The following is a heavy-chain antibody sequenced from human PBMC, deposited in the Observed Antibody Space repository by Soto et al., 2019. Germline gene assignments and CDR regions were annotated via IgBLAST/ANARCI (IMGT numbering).Heavy chain of an antibody. J-gene: IGHJ6*03. CDR1: GGSFSGYY. CDR3: ARFYCSSTSCYSHYYYYMDV. V-gene: IGHV4-34*01. Sequence: SETLSLTCAVYGGSFSGYYWSWIRQPPGKGLEWIGEINHSGSTNYNPSLKSRVTISVDTSKNQFSLKLSSVTAADTAAYYCARFYCSSTSCYSHYYYYMDVWGKGTTVTVSS. D-gene: IGHD2-2*01. CDR2: INHSGST.